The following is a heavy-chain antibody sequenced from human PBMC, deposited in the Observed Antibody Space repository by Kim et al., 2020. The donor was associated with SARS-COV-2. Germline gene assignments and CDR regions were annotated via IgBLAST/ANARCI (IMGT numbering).Heavy chain of an antibody. CDR3: ARQPGIAVAGTNWFDP. V-gene: IGHV4-59*08. Sequence: LKRRVTISVDTSKNQFSLKLSSVTAADTAVYYWARQPGIAVAGTNWFDPWGQGTLVTVSS. D-gene: IGHD6-19*01. J-gene: IGHJ5*02.